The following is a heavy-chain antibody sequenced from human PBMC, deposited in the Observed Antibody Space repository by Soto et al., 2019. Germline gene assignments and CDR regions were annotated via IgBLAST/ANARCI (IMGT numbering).Heavy chain of an antibody. CDR1: GFTFSSYA. D-gene: IGHD3-16*01. V-gene: IGHV3-23*01. Sequence: EVQLLESGGGLVQPGGSLRLSCAASGFTFSSYAMSRVRQAPGKGLEWVSAISGSGGSTYYADSVKGRFTISRDNSKDTLYLQMNSRRAEEKAGYYWGEGGGGGYYYYGMDVWGQGTTVTVSS. CDR2: ISGSGGST. CDR3: GEGGGGGYYYYGMDV. J-gene: IGHJ6*02.